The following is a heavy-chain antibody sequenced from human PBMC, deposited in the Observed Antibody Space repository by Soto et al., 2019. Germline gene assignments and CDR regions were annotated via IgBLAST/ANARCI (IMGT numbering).Heavy chain of an antibody. V-gene: IGHV3-11*04. CDR2: ISSSGSTI. CDR1: GFTFSDYY. J-gene: IGHJ4*02. D-gene: IGHD6-19*01. Sequence: GGSLRLSCAASGFTFSDYYMSWIRQAPGKGLEWVSYISSSGSTIYYADSVKGRFTISRDNSKNTLYLQMNSLRAEDTAVYYCAREAEGSGYSSGWFDYWGQGTLVTVSS. CDR3: AREAEGSGYSSGWFDY.